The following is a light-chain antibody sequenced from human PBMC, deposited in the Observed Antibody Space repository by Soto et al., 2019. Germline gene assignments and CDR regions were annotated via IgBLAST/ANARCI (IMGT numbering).Light chain of an antibody. V-gene: IGLV2-14*01. J-gene: IGLJ1*01. CDR3: SSYSISTAYL. CDR1: SSDVGGYDY. CDR2: EVS. Sequence: SVLNRPPSVCGSPGQSITISCTGTSSDVGGYDYVSWYQLHPGKAPKLMVFEVSNRPSGVSYRFSGSKSGNTASLTISGLQAEDEADYFCSSYSISTAYLFGTGTKVTVL.